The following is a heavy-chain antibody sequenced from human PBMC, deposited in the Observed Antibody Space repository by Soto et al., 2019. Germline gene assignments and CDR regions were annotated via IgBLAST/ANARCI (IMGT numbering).Heavy chain of an antibody. V-gene: IGHV3-7*03. CDR1: GFTFGSYW. Sequence: VGSARLSRAAYGFTFGSYWMSWARQAPGKGLEWVANIKQDGSEKYYVDSVKGRFTSSRDNAKNSLYLQMNRLRAEDTAVYYCARPRWLQSHDDFDIWRQGTMVTV. CDR3: ARPRWLQSHDDFDI. J-gene: IGHJ3*02. CDR2: IKQDGSEK. D-gene: IGHD5-12*01.